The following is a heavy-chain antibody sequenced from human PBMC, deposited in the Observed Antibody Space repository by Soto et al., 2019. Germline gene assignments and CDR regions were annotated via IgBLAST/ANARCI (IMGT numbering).Heavy chain of an antibody. J-gene: IGHJ6*02. D-gene: IGHD6-6*01. CDR3: TTGVQFEDSSSSTYCYYGIDV. V-gene: IGHV3-15*01. Sequence: GSLRLSCAASGFTFSNAWMSWVRQAPGKGLEWVGRIKSKTDGGTTDYAAPAKGRFTISRDDSKNTLYLQMNSLKTEDTAVCYGTTGVQFEDSSSSTYCYYGIDVWGQGTTVTVSS. CDR1: GFTFSNAW. CDR2: IKSKTDGGTT.